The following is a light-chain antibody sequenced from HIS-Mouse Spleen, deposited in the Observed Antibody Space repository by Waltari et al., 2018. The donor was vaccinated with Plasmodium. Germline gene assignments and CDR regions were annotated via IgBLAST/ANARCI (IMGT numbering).Light chain of an antibody. J-gene: IGLJ2*01. CDR3: QVWDSSSDHPV. Sequence: SYVLTQPPSVSVAPGQTASITSGGTTIVSHSVHVYQQKPGQAPVLVVYDDSDRPSGIPERFSGSNSGNTATLTISRVEAGDEADYYCQVWDSSSDHPVFGGGTKLTVL. V-gene: IGLV3-21*02. CDR2: DDS. CDR1: TIVSHS.